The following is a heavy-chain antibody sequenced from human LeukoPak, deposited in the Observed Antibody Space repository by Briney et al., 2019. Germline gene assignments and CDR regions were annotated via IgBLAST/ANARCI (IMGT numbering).Heavy chain of an antibody. D-gene: IGHD1-1*01. V-gene: IGHV3-23*01. CDR1: GFSFSTFA. J-gene: IGHJ4*02. Sequence: AGSLRLSCAASGFSFSTFAMSWVRQRPATGLEWVSSIRGNGETIYVDSVKGRLTLSSDSSRNTLYFQLNYVTVADTAVYYCAKASWVPSNDAVRWGQGTLVTVSS. CDR2: IRGNGET. CDR3: AKASWVPSNDAVR.